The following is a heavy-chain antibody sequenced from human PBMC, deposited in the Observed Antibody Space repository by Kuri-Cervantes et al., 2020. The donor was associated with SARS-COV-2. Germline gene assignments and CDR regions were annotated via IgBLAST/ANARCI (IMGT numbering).Heavy chain of an antibody. V-gene: IGHV3-7*03. J-gene: IGHJ6*02. CDR2: IKQDGSEK. CDR1: GFTFSSYW. D-gene: IGHD3-16*02. CDR3: AKPLSGYYYYYYGMDV. Sequence: GGSLRLSCAASGFTFSSYWMSWVRQAPGKGLEWVANIKQDGSEKYYVDSVKGRFTISRDNAKNSLYLQMNSLRAEDTAVYYCAKPLSGYYYYYYGMDVWGQGTTVTVSS.